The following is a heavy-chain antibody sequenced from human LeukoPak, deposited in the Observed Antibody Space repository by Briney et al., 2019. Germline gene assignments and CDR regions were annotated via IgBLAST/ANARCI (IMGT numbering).Heavy chain of an antibody. J-gene: IGHJ4*02. CDR2: INHSGST. D-gene: IGHD6-13*01. CDR3: ARQSSSNWYLDF. V-gene: IGHV4-34*01. Sequence: PSETLSLTCAVYGGSFSGYYWSWIRQPPGKGLEWIGEINHSGSTNYNPSLKSRVTISVDTSKNQFSLKLSSVTAADTAVYYCARQSSSNWYLDFWGQGTLVTVSS. CDR1: GGSFSGYY.